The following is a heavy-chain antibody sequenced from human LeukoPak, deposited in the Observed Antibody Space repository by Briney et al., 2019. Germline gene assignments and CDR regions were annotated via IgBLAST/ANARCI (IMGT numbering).Heavy chain of an antibody. CDR3: ARAGTIFGVVIGMDV. Sequence: GGSLRLSCAASGFNFANHAMSWVRQTPGKGLEWVSAISGGGDITYYADSVTGRFTISRDNSKDTLYLQMNSLRAEDTAVYYCARAGTIFGVVIGMDVWGQGTTVTVSS. CDR2: ISGGGDIT. J-gene: IGHJ6*02. D-gene: IGHD3-3*01. V-gene: IGHV3-23*01. CDR1: GFNFANHA.